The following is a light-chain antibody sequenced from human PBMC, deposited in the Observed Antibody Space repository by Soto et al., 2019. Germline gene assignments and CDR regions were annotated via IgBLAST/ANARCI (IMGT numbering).Light chain of an antibody. Sequence: EMVLTQSPATLSLSPGDRATLSCRASQSVGRYLAWYQQRPGQAPRLVIYDSSNSVTGSPARFSGNGSGRDFTLTISSIVTKDFAVYYCQYHNDWPPYTFGQGTTLEI. CDR3: QYHNDWPPYT. CDR1: QSVGRY. CDR2: DSS. J-gene: IGKJ2*01. V-gene: IGKV3-11*02.